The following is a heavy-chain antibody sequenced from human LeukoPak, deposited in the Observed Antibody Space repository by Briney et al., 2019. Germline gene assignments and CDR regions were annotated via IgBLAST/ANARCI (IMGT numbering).Heavy chain of an antibody. CDR2: ISAYNGNT. J-gene: IGHJ4*02. Sequence: ASVKVSCKASGYTFTSYGISWVRQAPGQGLEWMGWISAYNGNTNYAQKLQGRVTITADESTSTAYMELSSLRSEDTAVYYCALYYYDSSGCYWGQGTLVTVSS. CDR1: GYTFTSYG. CDR3: ALYYYDSSGCY. V-gene: IGHV1-18*01. D-gene: IGHD3-22*01.